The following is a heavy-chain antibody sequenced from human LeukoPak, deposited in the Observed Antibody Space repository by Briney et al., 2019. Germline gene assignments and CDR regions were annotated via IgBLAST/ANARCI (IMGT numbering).Heavy chain of an antibody. V-gene: IGHV5-51*01. CDR1: GYSFTSYW. J-gene: IGHJ4*02. CDR3: ARPLRYFDWSFDY. CDR2: IYPGDSDT. D-gene: IGHD3-9*01. Sequence: GESLKISCKGPGYSFTSYWIGWVRQMPGKGVEGMGIIYPGDSDTRYSPSFQGQVTISADKSISTAYLQWSSLKASDAAMYYCARPLRYFDWSFDYWGQGTLVTVSS.